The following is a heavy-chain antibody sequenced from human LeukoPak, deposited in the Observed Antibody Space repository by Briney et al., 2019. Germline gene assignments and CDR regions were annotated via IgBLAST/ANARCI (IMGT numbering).Heavy chain of an antibody. D-gene: IGHD1-26*01. J-gene: IGHJ6*02. CDR2: INPNSGGT. V-gene: IGHV1-2*04. CDR3: AREGIVGATHQNYYYGVDV. Sequence: GASVKVPCKASGYTFTGYYMHWVRQAPGQGLEWMGWINPNSGGTNYAQKFQGWVTMTRDTSISTAYMELSRLRSDDTAVYYCAREGIVGATHQNYYYGVDVWGQGTTVTVSS. CDR1: GYTFTGYY.